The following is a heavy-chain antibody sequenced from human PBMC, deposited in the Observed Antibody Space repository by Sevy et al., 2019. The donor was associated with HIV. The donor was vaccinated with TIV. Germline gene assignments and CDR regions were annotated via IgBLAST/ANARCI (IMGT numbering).Heavy chain of an antibody. CDR1: GFTVSSNS. CDR3: ARSPKRLDFDY. CDR2: IYSDGST. D-gene: IGHD6-25*01. J-gene: IGHJ4*02. V-gene: IGHV3-53*01. Sequence: GGSLRLSCAASGFTVSSNSMSWVRQAPGKGLEWVSVIYSDGSTYYADSVKGRFTISRDNSKNMLYLQMNSLRAEDTAVYYCARSPKRLDFDYWGQGTLVTVSS.